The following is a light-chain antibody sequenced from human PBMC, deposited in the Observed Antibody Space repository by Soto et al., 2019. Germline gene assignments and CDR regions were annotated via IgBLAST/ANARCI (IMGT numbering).Light chain of an antibody. CDR2: DAS. CDR3: QHGRT. Sequence: EIVLTHSPATLSLSPGERATLSCRASQSVSSYLAWYQQKPGQAPRLLIYDASNRATGIPARFSGSGSGTXFTLTISSXXPEDFAVYYCQHGRTFGQGTKLEIK. CDR1: QSVSSY. J-gene: IGKJ2*01. V-gene: IGKV3-11*01.